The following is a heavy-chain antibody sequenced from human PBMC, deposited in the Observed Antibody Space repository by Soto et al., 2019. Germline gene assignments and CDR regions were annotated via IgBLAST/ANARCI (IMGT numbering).Heavy chain of an antibody. Sequence: QVQLVESGGGVVQPGRSLRLSCAASGFTFSSYAMHWVRQAPGNGLEWVAVISYDGSNKYYADSVKGRFTISRDNSKNTLYLQMNSLRAEDTAVYYCARDRYYDFWSGYYTYYYYGMDVWGQGTTVTVSS. D-gene: IGHD3-3*01. CDR3: ARDRYYDFWSGYYTYYYYGMDV. J-gene: IGHJ6*02. CDR2: ISYDGSNK. V-gene: IGHV3-30-3*01. CDR1: GFTFSSYA.